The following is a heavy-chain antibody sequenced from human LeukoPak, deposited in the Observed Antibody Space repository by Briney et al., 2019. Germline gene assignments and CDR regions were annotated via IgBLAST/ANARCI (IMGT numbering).Heavy chain of an antibody. Sequence: SETLSLTCTVSGGSISSSSYYWGWIRQPPGKGLEWIGSIYYSGSIYYNPSLKSRVTISVDTSKNQFSLKLSSVTAADTAVYYCARDFRPPTAARLDYWGQGTLVTVSS. J-gene: IGHJ4*02. V-gene: IGHV4-39*07. CDR1: GGSISSSSYY. CDR2: IYYSGSI. CDR3: ARDFRPPTAARLDY. D-gene: IGHD6-6*01.